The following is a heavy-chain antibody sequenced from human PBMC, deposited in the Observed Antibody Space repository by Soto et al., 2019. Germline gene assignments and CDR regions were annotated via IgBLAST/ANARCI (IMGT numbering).Heavy chain of an antibody. J-gene: IGHJ4*02. V-gene: IGHV1-3*01. CDR1: GYTFTGYA. D-gene: IGHD3-22*01. CDR3: ARTSGYYFSDY. Sequence: WASVKVSCKASGYTFTGYAMHWVRQAPGQRLEWMGWINAGNGNTKYSQKFQGRVTITRDTSASTAYMELSSLRSEDTAVYYCARTSGYYFSDYWCQGPLVTVSS. CDR2: INAGNGNT.